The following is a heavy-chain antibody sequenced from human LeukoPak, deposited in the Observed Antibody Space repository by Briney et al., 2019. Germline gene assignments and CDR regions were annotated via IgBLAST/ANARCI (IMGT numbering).Heavy chain of an antibody. Sequence: GGSLILSCAASGFTFSSYAMSWVRPAPGKGLEWVSAISGSGGSTYYADSVKGRFTISRDNSKNTLYLQMNSLRAEDTAVYYCAKSPYSYYDILTGYRDWYFDLWGRGTLVTVSS. J-gene: IGHJ2*01. D-gene: IGHD3-9*01. CDR3: AKSPYSYYDILTGYRDWYFDL. V-gene: IGHV3-23*01. CDR2: ISGSGGST. CDR1: GFTFSSYA.